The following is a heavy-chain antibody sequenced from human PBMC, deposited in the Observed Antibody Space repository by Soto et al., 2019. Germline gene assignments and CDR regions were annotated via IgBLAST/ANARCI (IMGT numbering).Heavy chain of an antibody. CDR2: LSWSSGSI. D-gene: IGHD6-19*01. CDR1: GFTFDDYA. J-gene: IGHJ4*02. V-gene: IGHV3-9*01. Sequence: EVQLVESGGGLVQPGRSLRLSCAASGFTFDDYAMHWVRQAPGKGLEWVSGLSWSSGSIGYADSVKGRFTISRDNAKNSLYLQMNSLRAEDTALYYCAKDRGESGWYGARFDYWGQGTLVTVSS. CDR3: AKDRGESGWYGARFDY.